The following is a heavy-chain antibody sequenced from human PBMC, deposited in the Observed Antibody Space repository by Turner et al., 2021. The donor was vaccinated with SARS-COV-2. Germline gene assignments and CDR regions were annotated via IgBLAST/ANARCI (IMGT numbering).Heavy chain of an antibody. J-gene: IGHJ3*02. Sequence: VQLGEAGGGLVPPGRSLRLSCAASGFRFSDYHMAWVRHATGKGVEWVGRMRDKASSDNTEYATSVKGRVSVSRDDSDNALFLQMNSLQIEDTAVYYCLRGGRGRPFDIWGQGSAVTISS. CDR2: MRDKASSDNT. D-gene: IGHD1-26*01. CDR3: LRGGRGRPFDI. V-gene: IGHV3-72*01. CDR1: GFRFSDYH.